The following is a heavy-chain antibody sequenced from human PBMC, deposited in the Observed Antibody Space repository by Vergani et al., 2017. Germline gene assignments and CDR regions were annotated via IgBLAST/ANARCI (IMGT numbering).Heavy chain of an antibody. CDR3: AKDGPYSSGYRLYYFDY. J-gene: IGHJ4*02. CDR1: GFTFSSYG. Sequence: QVQLVESGGGVVQPGRSLRLSCAASGFTFSSYGMHWVRQAPGKGLEWVAVISYDGSNKYYADSVKGRFTISRDNSKNTLYLQMNSLRAEDTAVYYCAKDGPYSSGYRLYYFDYWGQGTLVTVSS. CDR2: ISYDGSNK. D-gene: IGHD3-22*01. V-gene: IGHV3-30*18.